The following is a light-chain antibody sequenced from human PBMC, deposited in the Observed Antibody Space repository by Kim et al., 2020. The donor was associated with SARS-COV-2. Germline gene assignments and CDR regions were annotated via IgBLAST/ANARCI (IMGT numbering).Light chain of an antibody. Sequence: DVQMTQSPSTLSASVGDRVTITCRASQGVNSWLAWYQLKPRKAPKLLIHSAFILESGVPSRFSGSGSGTEFALTISSLNPDDVATYYCQQYDHYTSFGQGTKVDIK. CDR3: QQYDHYTS. J-gene: IGKJ1*01. CDR2: SAF. CDR1: QGVNSW. V-gene: IGKV1-5*03.